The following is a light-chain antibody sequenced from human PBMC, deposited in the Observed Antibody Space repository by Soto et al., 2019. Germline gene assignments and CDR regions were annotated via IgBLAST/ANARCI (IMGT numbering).Light chain of an antibody. V-gene: IGLV2-14*01. J-gene: IGLJ2*01. CDR1: RSDVGGYNY. CDR3: TSYTSSSTLEV. Sequence: QSALTQPASVSGSPGQSITISCTGTRSDVGGYNYVSWYQPHPGKAPKLMIYDVSYRPSGVSNRFSGSKSGNTASLTISGLQAEDEADYYCTSYTSSSTLEVFGGGTKLTVL. CDR2: DVS.